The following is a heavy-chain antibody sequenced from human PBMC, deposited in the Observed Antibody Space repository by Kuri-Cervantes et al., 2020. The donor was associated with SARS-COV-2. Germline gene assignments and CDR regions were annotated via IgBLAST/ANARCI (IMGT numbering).Heavy chain of an antibody. CDR3: ARSGWYSRGVTYYHLDI. CDR1: GFTFSSYW. V-gene: IGHV3-21*04. CDR2: ISSSSSYI. D-gene: IGHD6-19*01. J-gene: IGHJ6*03. Sequence: GESLKISCAASGFTFSSYWMSWVRQAPGKGLEWVSSISSSSSYIYYADSVKGRFTISRDNAKNSLYLQMNSLRAEDTAVYFCARSGWYSRGVTYYHLDIWGKGTTVTVSS.